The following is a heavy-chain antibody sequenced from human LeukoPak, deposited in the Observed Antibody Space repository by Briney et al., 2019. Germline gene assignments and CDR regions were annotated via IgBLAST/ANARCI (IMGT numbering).Heavy chain of an antibody. J-gene: IGHJ4*02. D-gene: IGHD3-10*01. V-gene: IGHV1-18*01. CDR3: ATSHGEHQLIYYFDS. CDR1: GHTFTSYG. Sequence: ASVKVSCKPSGHTFTSYGIRWVRQAPGQGLEWMGWISVFDGHTNYAQILQGRVTLTTDTTASTAYMELRSLRFDDTAVYYCATSHGEHQLIYYFDSWGQGTPVTVSS. CDR2: ISVFDGHT.